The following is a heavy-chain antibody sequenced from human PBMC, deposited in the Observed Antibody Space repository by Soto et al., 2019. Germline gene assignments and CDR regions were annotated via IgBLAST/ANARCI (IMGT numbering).Heavy chain of an antibody. D-gene: IGHD2-2*01. V-gene: IGHV4-4*02. CDR3: ATGASSCSTTGCLSCDLDL. CDR2: IYHSGTT. J-gene: IGHJ2*01. CDR1: GDSISSNRW. Sequence: QVQLQQSGPGLVRASGTLSLTCAVSGDSISSNRWWSWVRQPPGEGLEWIGEIYHSGTTNYNPSLNTPVPISVYKSTNQFSLTLNSVTAPDTAVYYCATGASSCSTTGCLSCDLDLWGRGTLLSVSS.